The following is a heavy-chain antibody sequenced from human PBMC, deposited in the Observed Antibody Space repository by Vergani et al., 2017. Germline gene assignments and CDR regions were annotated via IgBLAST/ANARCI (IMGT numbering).Heavy chain of an antibody. CDR2: IYYSGST. Sequence: QVQLQESGPGLVKPSETLSLICTVPGGSISSYYWSWVRQPPGKGLEWLGYIYYSGSTNYNPSLKSRVTISVDTSKNQFSLKLSSVTAADTAVYYCARDLFYSNYAIGWFDPWGQGTLVTVSS. J-gene: IGHJ5*02. V-gene: IGHV4-59*01. CDR1: GGSISSYY. D-gene: IGHD4-11*01. CDR3: ARDLFYSNYAIGWFDP.